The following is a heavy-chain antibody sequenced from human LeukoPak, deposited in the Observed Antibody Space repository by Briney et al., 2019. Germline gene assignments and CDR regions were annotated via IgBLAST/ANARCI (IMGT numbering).Heavy chain of an antibody. V-gene: IGHV3-15*01. CDR3: TTAVAVAGVRVDY. Sequence: PGGSLRLSCAASGFTFSNAWMSWGRQAPGKGLEWVGRIKSKTDGGTTDYAAPVKGRFTISRDDSKNTLYLQMNSLKTEDTAVYYCTTAVAVAGVRVDYWGQGTLVTVSS. CDR2: IKSKTDGGTT. D-gene: IGHD6-19*01. J-gene: IGHJ4*02. CDR1: GFTFSNAW.